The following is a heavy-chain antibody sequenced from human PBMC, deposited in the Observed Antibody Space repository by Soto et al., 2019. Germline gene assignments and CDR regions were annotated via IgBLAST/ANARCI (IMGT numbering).Heavy chain of an antibody. CDR2: IKSDGSST. V-gene: IGHV3-74*01. CDR3: ARGLWLHYVMDV. CDR1: GFTFSSYW. Sequence: EVQLVESGGGLAQPGGSLRLSCAASGFTFSSYWMHWVRQAPGKGLVWVSRIKSDGSSTSDADSVKGRFTISRDNAKNTVYLQMNSLRVEDTAVYYCARGLWLHYVMDVWGQGTTVTVSS. D-gene: IGHD5-18*01. J-gene: IGHJ6*02.